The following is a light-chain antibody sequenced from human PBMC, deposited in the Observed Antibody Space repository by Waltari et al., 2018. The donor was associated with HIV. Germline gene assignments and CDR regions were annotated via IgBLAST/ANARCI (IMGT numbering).Light chain of an antibody. CDR1: SSNIGSNH. CDR2: RNN. CDR3: AAWDDSLSGWV. V-gene: IGLV1-47*01. Sequence: QSVLTQPPSASGTPGQRVTISCSGSSSNIGSNHVYCYQQLPGTAPKLLIYRNNQRPSGVPDRFSGSKSGTSASLAISGLRSEDEADYYCAAWDDSLSGWVFGGGTKLTVL. J-gene: IGLJ3*02.